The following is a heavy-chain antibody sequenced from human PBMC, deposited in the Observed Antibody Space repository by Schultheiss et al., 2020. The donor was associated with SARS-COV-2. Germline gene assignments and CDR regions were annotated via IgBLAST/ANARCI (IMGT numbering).Heavy chain of an antibody. D-gene: IGHD6-19*01. CDR2: IYYSGST. Sequence: SETLSLTCTVSGGSISSSSYYWGWIRQPPGKGLEWIGTIYYSGSTNYNPSLKSRVTISVDTSKNQFSLKLSSVTAADTAVYYCARRGRSSGWFYYFDYWGQGTLVTVSS. CDR3: ARRGRSSGWFYYFDY. J-gene: IGHJ4*02. V-gene: IGHV4-61*05. CDR1: GGSISSSSYY.